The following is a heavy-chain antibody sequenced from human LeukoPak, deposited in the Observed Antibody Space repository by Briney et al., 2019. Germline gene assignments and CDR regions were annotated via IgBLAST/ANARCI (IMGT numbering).Heavy chain of an antibody. V-gene: IGHV1-2*02. D-gene: IGHD3-22*01. J-gene: IGHJ4*02. CDR2: INPNTGDT. CDR3: ARGSPDRYYYDSSGSDY. Sequence: ASVKVSCKASGYTFTGHYMHWVRQAPGQGLEWMGWINPNTGDTNYAQKFQGRVTMTRDTSISTAYMELSRLRSDDTAVYYCARGSPDRYYYDSSGSDYWGQGTLVTVSS. CDR1: GYTFTGHY.